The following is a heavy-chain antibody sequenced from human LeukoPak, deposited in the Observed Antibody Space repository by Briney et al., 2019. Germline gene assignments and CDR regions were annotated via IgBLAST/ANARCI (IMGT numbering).Heavy chain of an antibody. V-gene: IGHV3-15*01. J-gene: IGHJ4*02. D-gene: IGHD5-12*01. CDR3: TTVPRYSGYDWGMTTVTTDDY. CDR1: ALTFSNAW. CDR2: IKSKTDRGTP. Sequence: RGSLRLSCAASALTFSNAWMSWVRPAPRKGMEWVGRIKSKTDRGTPDYAAPVKGRFTISRDDSKNTLYLQMNSLKTEDTAVYYCTTVPRYSGYDWGMTTVTTDDYWGQGTLVTVSS.